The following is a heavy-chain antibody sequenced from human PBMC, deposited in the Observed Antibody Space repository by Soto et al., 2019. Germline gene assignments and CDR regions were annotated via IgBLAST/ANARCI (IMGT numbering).Heavy chain of an antibody. Sequence: PSQTLSLTCVISGDSVSTNSGAWNWIRQSPSRGLEWLGRTYYRSKWYNDYAVSVKNRITFNADTSKNQFSLQLDSVTPEDTAVYYCARDRGGFCITTGGYALALWGRGTLGTLSS. D-gene: IGHD5-12*01. CDR2: TYYRSKWYN. CDR3: ARDRGGFCITTGGYALAL. CDR1: GDSVSTNSGA. J-gene: IGHJ4*02. V-gene: IGHV6-1*01.